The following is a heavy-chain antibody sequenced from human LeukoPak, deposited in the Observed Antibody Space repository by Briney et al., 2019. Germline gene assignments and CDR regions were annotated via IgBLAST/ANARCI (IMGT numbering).Heavy chain of an antibody. V-gene: IGHV4-39*01. CDR3: ARVPQQHFDY. Sequence: SETLSLTCTVSGGSISSSIYYWGWIRQPPGKGLEWIGSIYYSGSTYYNPSLKSRVTISVDTSKNQFSLKLSSVTAADTAVYYCARVPQQHFDYWGQGTLVTVSS. CDR2: IYYSGST. D-gene: IGHD6-13*01. J-gene: IGHJ4*02. CDR1: GGSISSSIYY.